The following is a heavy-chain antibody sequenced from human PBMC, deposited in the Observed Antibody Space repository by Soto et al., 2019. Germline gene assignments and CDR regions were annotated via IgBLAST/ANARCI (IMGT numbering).Heavy chain of an antibody. CDR2: IWYDGSNK. CDR1: GFTFSSYG. CDR3: ARDYRTAMAPCWFDP. V-gene: IGHV3-33*01. Sequence: GGSLRLSCAASGFTFSSYGMHWVRQAPGKGLEWVAVIWYDGSNKYYADSVKGRFTISRYNSKNTLYLQMNSLRAEGTAVYYCARDYRTAMAPCWFDPWGQGTLVTVSS. J-gene: IGHJ5*02. D-gene: IGHD5-18*01.